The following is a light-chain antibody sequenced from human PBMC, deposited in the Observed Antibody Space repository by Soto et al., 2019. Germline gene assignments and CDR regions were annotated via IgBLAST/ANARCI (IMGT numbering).Light chain of an antibody. J-gene: IGKJ1*01. CDR2: GAS. CDR3: QQYNNWPPWT. Sequence: EIVMTQSPATLYVSPGERATLSCRASQSVSSNLAWYQQKPCQAPRLLIYGASTRATCIPARFSGSGSGTEFTLTISSLQAEDFAVYYCQQYNNWPPWTFGQGTKVEIK. V-gene: IGKV3-15*01. CDR1: QSVSSN.